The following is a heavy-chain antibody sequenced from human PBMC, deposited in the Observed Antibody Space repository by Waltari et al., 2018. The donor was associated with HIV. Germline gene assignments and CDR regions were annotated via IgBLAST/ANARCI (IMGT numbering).Heavy chain of an antibody. CDR3: ASLYCSGGSCYDY. V-gene: IGHV3-7*01. CDR1: GFTFSSYW. Sequence: EVQLVESGGGLVQPGGSLRLSCAASGFTFSSYWMTWVRQAPGKGLEWVDNKKQDGSEKYYADSVKGRFTISRDNAKNSLYLQMNGLRAEDTAVYYCASLYCSGGSCYDYWGQGTLVTVSS. J-gene: IGHJ4*02. D-gene: IGHD2-15*01. CDR2: KKQDGSEK.